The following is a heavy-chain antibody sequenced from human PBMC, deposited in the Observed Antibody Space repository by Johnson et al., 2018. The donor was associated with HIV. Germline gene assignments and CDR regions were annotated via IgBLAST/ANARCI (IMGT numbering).Heavy chain of an antibody. CDR1: GFTFSDYY. CDR3: AKVKSQNTIGDAFDI. V-gene: IGHV3-11*04. D-gene: IGHD3-16*01. CDR2: ISNSGGSK. Sequence: QVQLVESGGGLVKPRGSLRLSCAASGFTFSDYYMSWIRQAPGKGLEWVSYISNSGGSKYYADSVKGRFTISRDNAQNSLYLQMNSLRAEDTAMYYCAKVKSQNTIGDAFDIWGQGTMVTVSS. J-gene: IGHJ3*02.